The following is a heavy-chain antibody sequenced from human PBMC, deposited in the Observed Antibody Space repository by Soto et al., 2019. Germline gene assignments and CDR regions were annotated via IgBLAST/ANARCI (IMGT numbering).Heavy chain of an antibody. V-gene: IGHV3-53*02. Sequence: EVQLLETGGGLIQPGGSLRLSCAASGFTVSSNYMSWVRQAPGKGLEWVSVIYSGGSTYYADSVKGRFTISRDTSKNTLYLQMNSLRAEDTAVYYGARVRNGDYVDYWGQGPLVTVSS. CDR1: GFTVSSNY. CDR3: ARVRNGDYVDY. CDR2: IYSGGST. D-gene: IGHD1-1*01. J-gene: IGHJ4*02.